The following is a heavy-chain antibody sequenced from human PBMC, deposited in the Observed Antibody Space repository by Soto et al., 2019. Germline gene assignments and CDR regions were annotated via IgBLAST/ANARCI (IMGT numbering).Heavy chain of an antibody. D-gene: IGHD2-21*02. CDR2: INPNSGGT. Sequence: RASVKVSCKASGYTFTGYYMHWVRQAPGQGLEWMGWINPNSGGTNYAQKFQGRVTMTRDTSISTAYMELSRLRSDDTAVYYCARGRGRIVVVTASHVNWFDPWGQGTLVTVSS. J-gene: IGHJ5*02. V-gene: IGHV1-2*02. CDR1: GYTFTGYY. CDR3: ARGRGRIVVVTASHVNWFDP.